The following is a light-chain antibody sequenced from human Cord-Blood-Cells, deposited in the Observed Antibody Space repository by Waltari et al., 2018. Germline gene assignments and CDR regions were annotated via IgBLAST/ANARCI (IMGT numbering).Light chain of an antibody. CDR3: SSYTSSSTV. CDR2: DVS. CDR1: SSDYGGYNY. V-gene: IGLV2-14*01. Sequence: QSALTQPAHVSGSSGQSITISCTGTSSDYGGYNYVSWYQQHPGKAPKLMIYDVSHRASGVSNRFSGSKSGNTASLTISGLQAEDEADYYCSSYTSSSTVFGTGTKVTVL. J-gene: IGLJ1*01.